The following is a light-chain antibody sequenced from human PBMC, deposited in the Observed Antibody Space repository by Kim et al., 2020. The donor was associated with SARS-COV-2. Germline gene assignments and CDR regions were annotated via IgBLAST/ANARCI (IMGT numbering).Light chain of an antibody. CDR1: QSVSSSY. Sequence: PGERVTLSCRASQSVSSSYLTWYQQKPGQAPRLRIYGASTRATGIPARFSGGGSGTDFTLTISSLEPEDFAVYYCQQRSNWPPWTFGQGTKVDIK. CDR2: GAS. J-gene: IGKJ1*01. V-gene: IGKV3D-20*02. CDR3: QQRSNWPPWT.